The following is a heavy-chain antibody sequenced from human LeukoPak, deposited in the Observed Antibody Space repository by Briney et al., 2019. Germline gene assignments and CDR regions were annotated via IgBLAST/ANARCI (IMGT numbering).Heavy chain of an antibody. CDR3: AGGGQWLAPDH. Sequence: SETLSLTCTVSGGSISSTSYYWGWIRQPPGKGLEWIGSFYNSGSTNYNPSLKSRVTISVDTSKNQISLKLNSMTAADSAVYYCAGGGQWLAPDHWGQGTLVTVSS. J-gene: IGHJ4*02. CDR2: FYNSGST. CDR1: GGSISSTSYY. D-gene: IGHD6-19*01. V-gene: IGHV4-61*05.